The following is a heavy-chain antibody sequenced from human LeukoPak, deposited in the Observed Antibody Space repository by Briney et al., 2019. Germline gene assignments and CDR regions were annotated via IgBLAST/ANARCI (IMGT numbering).Heavy chain of an antibody. D-gene: IGHD3-10*01. Sequence: PSETLSLTCVVSGDSITSGGYCWSWIRQPPGKGLEWIGYIYYSGSTSYNPSLKSRVTLSVDRSQNKFSLKMTSVTAADTAVYYCARGPYSSHDHLSFYYYKGLDVWGQGTTVTVSS. CDR1: GDSITSGGYC. CDR2: IYYSGST. J-gene: IGHJ6*02. CDR3: ARGPYSSHDHLSFYYYKGLDV. V-gene: IGHV4-30-2*01.